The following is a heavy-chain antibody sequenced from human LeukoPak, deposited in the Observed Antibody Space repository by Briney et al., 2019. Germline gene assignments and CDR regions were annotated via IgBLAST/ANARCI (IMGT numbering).Heavy chain of an antibody. Sequence: SVKVSCKASGGTFSSYTISWVRQAPGEGLEWMGRIIPILGIANYAQKFQGRVTITADKSTSTAYMELSSLRSEDTAVYYCARAAYYYDSSGYYFDYWGQGTLVTVSS. D-gene: IGHD3-22*01. CDR1: GGTFSSYT. V-gene: IGHV1-69*02. CDR3: ARAAYYYDSSGYYFDY. J-gene: IGHJ4*02. CDR2: IIPILGIA.